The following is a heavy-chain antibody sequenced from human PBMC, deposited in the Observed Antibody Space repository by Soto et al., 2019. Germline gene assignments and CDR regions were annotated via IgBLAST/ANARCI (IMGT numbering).Heavy chain of an antibody. J-gene: IGHJ4*02. Sequence: EVQLLESGGGLVQPVGSLRLSCAASGFTFGDYAMSWVRQAPGQGLEWVSHISGSGGSTFYADSVKGRFSISRDNSKNTLNLQMNSLRAEDTAVYYCAKAVGATTAFDHWGQGTLVTVSS. CDR3: AKAVGATTAFDH. CDR2: ISGSGGST. D-gene: IGHD1-26*01. V-gene: IGHV3-23*01. CDR1: GFTFGDYA.